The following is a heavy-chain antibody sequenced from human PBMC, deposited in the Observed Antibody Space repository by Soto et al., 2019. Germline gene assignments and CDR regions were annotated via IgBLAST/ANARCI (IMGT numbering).Heavy chain of an antibody. Sequence: GGSLRLSCAASGFTFSNAWMSWVRQAPGKGLEWVGRIKSKTDGGTTDYAAPVKGRFTISRDDSKNTLYLQMNSLKTEDTAVYYCTTRNYRITIFGVVIGNWFDPWGQGTLVTVSS. CDR2: IKSKTDGGTT. J-gene: IGHJ5*02. D-gene: IGHD3-3*01. CDR1: GFTFSNAW. V-gene: IGHV3-15*01. CDR3: TTRNYRITIFGVVIGNWFDP.